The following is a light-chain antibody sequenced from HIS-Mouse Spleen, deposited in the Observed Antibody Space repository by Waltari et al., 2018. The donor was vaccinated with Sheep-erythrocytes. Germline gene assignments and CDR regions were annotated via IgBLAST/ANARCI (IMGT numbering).Light chain of an antibody. CDR2: QDS. Sequence: SYELTQSPSVSVSAGQTASITCSGDKLGDKYACWYQQKPGQSPVLVIYQDSKRPSGTPERFSGSNSGNTATLTISGTQAMDEADYYCQAWDSSTAEVFGGGTKLTVL. V-gene: IGLV3-1*01. CDR1: KLGDKY. J-gene: IGLJ2*01. CDR3: QAWDSSTAEV.